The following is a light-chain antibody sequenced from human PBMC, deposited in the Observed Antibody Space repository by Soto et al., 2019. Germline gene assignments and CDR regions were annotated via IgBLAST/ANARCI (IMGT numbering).Light chain of an antibody. Sequence: DLQMTQSPSSLSAFVGDRVTITCRASLAISNYLAWYQQRPGKVPKLLIYGASTLQSGVPSRFAGSGYATEFSLTITSLQTEDVATYYCQRYNTVPWAFGQGTKVEIK. CDR2: GAS. CDR3: QRYNTVPWA. J-gene: IGKJ1*01. CDR1: LAISNY. V-gene: IGKV1-27*01.